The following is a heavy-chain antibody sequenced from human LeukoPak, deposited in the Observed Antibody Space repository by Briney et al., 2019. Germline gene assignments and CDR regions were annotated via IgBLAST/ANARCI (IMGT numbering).Heavy chain of an antibody. V-gene: IGHV3-7*01. Sequence: GGSLRLSCAASGFTFSDYWMNWVRHPPGKGLEWVANIKQDGSEKYHVDSVKGRFTIYRDNAKNSLYLQMNSLRAEDTAVYYCARDEPDYWGQGTLVTVSS. J-gene: IGHJ4*02. CDR2: IKQDGSEK. CDR1: GFTFSDYW. CDR3: ARDEPDY.